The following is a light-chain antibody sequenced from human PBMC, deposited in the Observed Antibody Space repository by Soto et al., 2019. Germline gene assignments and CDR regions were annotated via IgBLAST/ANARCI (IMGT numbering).Light chain of an antibody. Sequence: QSALTQPASVSGSPGQSITISCTGTSSDVGGYNLVSWYQQHPGKAPKLMIYEGSKRPSGVSNRFSGSKSGNTASLTISGLQAEDEADYYCCSYAGSSTSRVFGTGTKLTVL. J-gene: IGLJ1*01. CDR3: CSYAGSSTSRV. CDR1: SSDVGGYNL. CDR2: EGS. V-gene: IGLV2-23*01.